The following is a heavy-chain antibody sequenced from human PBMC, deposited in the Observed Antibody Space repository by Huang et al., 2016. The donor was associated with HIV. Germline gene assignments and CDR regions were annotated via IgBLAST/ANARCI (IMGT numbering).Heavy chain of an antibody. CDR1: GYNFTSRG. Sequence: QVHLVQSGPEVNKPGASVKVSCKASGYNFTSRGLHWVRQAPGRRLEWMGDTNPGTWNTKDSPKFQDRVTLTGDISANTAYMQLSRLTSEDTAVYYGASGQRMRESDIVATIPVSWGQGALVTVSS. D-gene: IGHD5-12*01. CDR2: TNPGTWNT. J-gene: IGHJ5*02. CDR3: ASGQRMRESDIVATIPVS. V-gene: IGHV1-3*01.